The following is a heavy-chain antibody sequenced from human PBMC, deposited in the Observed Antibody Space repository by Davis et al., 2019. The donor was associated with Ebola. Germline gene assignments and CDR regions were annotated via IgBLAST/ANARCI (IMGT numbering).Heavy chain of an antibody. CDR2: IIPILGIA. CDR3: ARVVTMVRGVIYYYYGMDV. CDR1: GGTFSSYA. J-gene: IGHJ6*02. Sequence: SVKVSCKASGGTFSSYAISWVRQAPGQGLEWMGRIIPILGIANYAQKFQGRVTITADKSTSTAYMELSSLRTEDTAVYYCARVVTMVRGVIYYYYGMDVWGQGTTVTVSS. D-gene: IGHD3-10*01. V-gene: IGHV1-69*04.